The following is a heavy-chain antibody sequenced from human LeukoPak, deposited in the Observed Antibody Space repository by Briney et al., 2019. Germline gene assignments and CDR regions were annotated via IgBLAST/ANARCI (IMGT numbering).Heavy chain of an antibody. D-gene: IGHD6-19*01. CDR2: IYHSGST. CDR3: ARVSAPGTSGWYFGY. V-gene: IGHV4-4*02. CDR1: GGSISSGNW. Sequence: PSGTLSLTCAVSGGSISSGNWWSWVRQPPGKGLEWIGEIYHSGSTNYNPSLKSRVTISVDKSKNQFSLKLSSVTAADTAVYYCARVSAPGTSGWYFGYWGQGTLVTVSS. J-gene: IGHJ4*02.